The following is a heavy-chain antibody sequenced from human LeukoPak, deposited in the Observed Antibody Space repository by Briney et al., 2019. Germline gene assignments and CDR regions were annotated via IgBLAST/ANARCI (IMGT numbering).Heavy chain of an antibody. V-gene: IGHV4-59*07. D-gene: IGHD7-27*01. Sequence: PSDTLSLTCSVSGGPITVYHWISIRQPPGKGLEFIGYIHYTGSTNYNSSLTSRISISTDTSKNHFSLKMTSVTAADTAVYYCARFHPNWGLDYWGQGILVTVSS. CDR3: ARFHPNWGLDY. J-gene: IGHJ4*02. CDR1: GGPITVYH. CDR2: IHYTGST.